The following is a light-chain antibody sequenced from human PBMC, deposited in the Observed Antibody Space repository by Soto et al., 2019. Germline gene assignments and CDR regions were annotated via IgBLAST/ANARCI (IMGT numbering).Light chain of an antibody. CDR3: QQYGSSGT. CDR1: QSISGY. Sequence: TQSPATLSLSPGERATLSCRASQSISGYLAWYQQKPGQAPRILIYGASNRATGIPDRFSGSGSGTDFTLTISRLEPEDFAVYYCQQYGSSGTFGQGTKVDI. J-gene: IGKJ1*01. CDR2: GAS. V-gene: IGKV3-20*01.